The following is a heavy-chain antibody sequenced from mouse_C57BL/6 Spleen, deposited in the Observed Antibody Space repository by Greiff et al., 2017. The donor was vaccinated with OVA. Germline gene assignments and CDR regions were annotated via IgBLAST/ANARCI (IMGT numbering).Heavy chain of an antibody. Sequence: QVQLQQSGAELVKPGASVKISCKASGYAFSSYWMNWVKQRPGKGLEWIGQIYPGDGDTNYNGKFKGKATLTADKSSSTAYMQLSSLTSEDSAVYFCARGGTTVVAMDFDYWGQGTTLTVSS. CDR3: ARGGTTVVAMDFDY. J-gene: IGHJ2*01. CDR1: GYAFSSYW. V-gene: IGHV1-80*01. CDR2: IYPGDGDT. D-gene: IGHD1-1*01.